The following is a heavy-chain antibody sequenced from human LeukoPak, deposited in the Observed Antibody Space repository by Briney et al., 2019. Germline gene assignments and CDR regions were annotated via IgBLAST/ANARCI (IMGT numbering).Heavy chain of an antibody. CDR3: ARGNILTGYEY. V-gene: IGHV3-13*04. CDR1: GFTFSSYD. J-gene: IGHJ4*02. D-gene: IGHD3-9*01. Sequence: GGSLRLSCAASGFTFSSYDMHWVRQATGKGLEWVSAIGFAGDTYYAGSVKGRFTISRENAKKSLYLQMNSLRAGDTAVYYCARGNILTGYEYWGQGTLVTVSS. CDR2: IGFAGDT.